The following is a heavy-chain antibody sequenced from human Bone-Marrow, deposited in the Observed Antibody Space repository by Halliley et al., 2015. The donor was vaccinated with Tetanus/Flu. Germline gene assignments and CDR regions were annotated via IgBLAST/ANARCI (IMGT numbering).Heavy chain of an antibody. V-gene: IGHV4-59*13. D-gene: IGHD6-19*01. J-gene: IGHJ4*02. CDR2: RSSTGTA. Sequence: PGKGLEWIGVRSSTGTATSNPPLKSRVTISRDTSKNQFSLKLTSVTAADTAVYYCTTGAGWLPDYWGQGALVTVSS. CDR3: TTGAGWLPDY.